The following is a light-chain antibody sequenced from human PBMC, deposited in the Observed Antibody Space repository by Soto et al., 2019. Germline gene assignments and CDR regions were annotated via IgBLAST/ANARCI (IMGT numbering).Light chain of an antibody. J-gene: IGLJ2*01. CDR2: EVR. Sequence: QSALTQPASVSGSPGQSITISCTGTSSDVGAFNYVSWYQQHPGKAPKLMIFEVRIRPSGVSNRFSGSQSGNTASLTISGLQADDEAEYYCSSYTTRNTLVFGGGTSSPS. CDR1: SSDVGAFNY. V-gene: IGLV2-14*01. CDR3: SSYTTRNTLV.